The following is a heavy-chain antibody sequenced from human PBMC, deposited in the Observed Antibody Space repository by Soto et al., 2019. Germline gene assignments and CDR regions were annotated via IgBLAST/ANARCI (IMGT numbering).Heavy chain of an antibody. CDR2: ISWNSCSI. D-gene: IGHD3-9*01. J-gene: IGHJ4*02. CDR3: AKGSGYPPEAKSYDILTGYSLQFDY. V-gene: IGHV3-9*01. CDR1: GFTFDDYA. Sequence: PGGSLRLSCAASGFTFDDYAMHWVRQAPGKGLEWVSGISWNSCSIGYADSVKGRFTISRDNAKNSLYLQMNSLRAEDTALFYCAKGSGYPPEAKSYDILTGYSLQFDYWGQGTLVTVSS.